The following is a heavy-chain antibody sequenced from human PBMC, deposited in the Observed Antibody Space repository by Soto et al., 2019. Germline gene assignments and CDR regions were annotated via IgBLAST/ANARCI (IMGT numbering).Heavy chain of an antibody. V-gene: IGHV3-23*01. CDR3: AKDREDYGDYFPYYFDY. CDR2: VGGSDTDK. Sequence: PGGSLRLSCAASGFTFSAYAMSWVRQAPGKGLQWVSGVGGSDTDKHYADSVRGRFTVSRDNSKNTLYLQMNSLRVDDTAVYYCAKDREDYGDYFPYYFDYWGQGTLVTVSS. CDR1: GFTFSAYA. D-gene: IGHD4-17*01. J-gene: IGHJ4*02.